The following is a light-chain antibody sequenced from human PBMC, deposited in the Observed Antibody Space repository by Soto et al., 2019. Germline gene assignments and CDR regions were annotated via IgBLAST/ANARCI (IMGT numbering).Light chain of an antibody. CDR3: SSSTSTYDLL. Sequence: QSALTQPASVSGSPGQSITISCTGTSSDVGGYNYVSWYQHHPGKAPKLLIYAVTNRPSGVSDRFSGSKSGNTASLTISGLQSEDEADYYCSSSTSTYDLLFGGGTKLTVL. V-gene: IGLV2-14*01. CDR2: AVT. J-gene: IGLJ3*02. CDR1: SSDVGGYNY.